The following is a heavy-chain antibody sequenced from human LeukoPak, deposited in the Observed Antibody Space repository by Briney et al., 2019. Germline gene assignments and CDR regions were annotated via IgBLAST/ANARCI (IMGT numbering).Heavy chain of an antibody. D-gene: IGHD3-22*01. CDR1: GGSISSYY. CDR2: INHSGST. V-gene: IGHV4-34*01. Sequence: SETLSLTCTVSGGSISSYYWSWIRQPAGKGLEWIGEINHSGSTNYNPSLKSRVTISVDTSKNQFSLKLSSVTAADTAVYYCARGGIVATIRSGYYYGDFDYWGQGTLVTVSS. CDR3: ARGGIVATIRSGYYYGDFDY. J-gene: IGHJ4*02.